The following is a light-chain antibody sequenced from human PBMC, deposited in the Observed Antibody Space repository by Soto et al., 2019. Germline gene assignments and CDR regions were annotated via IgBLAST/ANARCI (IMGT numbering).Light chain of an antibody. CDR2: AAS. Sequence: DIQMTQSPSSLSASIGDRVTLTCRASQGINNFLAWYQQKPGEAPKLLLYAASILRSGVPSRFSGSGSGTDFTLHISSLQPEDVATYYCQQYNSPPRTFGQGTRV. CDR3: QQYNSPPRT. CDR1: QGINNF. V-gene: IGKV1-27*01. J-gene: IGKJ1*01.